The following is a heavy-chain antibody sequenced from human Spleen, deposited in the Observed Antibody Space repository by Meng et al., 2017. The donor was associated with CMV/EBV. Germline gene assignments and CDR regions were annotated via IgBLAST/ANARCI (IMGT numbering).Heavy chain of an antibody. CDR1: GGSINRSSYY. Sequence: GSLRLSCVVSGGSINRSSYYWGWIRQPPGKGLEWIGTIYYGGNTSYNPSLKSRVTISVDTSKNQFSLKLSSVTAADTAVYYCARARFGDVFGYYYYYGMDVWGQGTTVTVSS. D-gene: IGHD3-10*01. V-gene: IGHV4-39*07. CDR3: ARARFGDVFGYYYYYGMDV. CDR2: IYYGGNT. J-gene: IGHJ6*02.